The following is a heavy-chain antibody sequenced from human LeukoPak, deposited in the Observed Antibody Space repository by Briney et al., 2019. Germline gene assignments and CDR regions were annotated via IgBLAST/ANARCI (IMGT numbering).Heavy chain of an antibody. D-gene: IGHD2-21*01. Sequence: SQTLSLTCTVSGGSISSGSYYWSWIRQPAGKGLEWIGRIYTSGSTNYNPSLKSRVTISVDTSKNQFSLKLSSVTAADTAVYYCARVVEYDAFDIWGQGTMVTVSS. CDR1: GGSISSGSYY. CDR2: IYTSGST. CDR3: ARVVEYDAFDI. J-gene: IGHJ3*02. V-gene: IGHV4-61*02.